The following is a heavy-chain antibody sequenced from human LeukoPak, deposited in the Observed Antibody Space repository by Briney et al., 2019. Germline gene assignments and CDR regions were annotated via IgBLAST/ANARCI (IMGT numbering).Heavy chain of an antibody. D-gene: IGHD3-10*01. V-gene: IGHV3-21*04. CDR3: AREPVRKRWFDS. CDR2: ISSSSSNI. CDR1: GFTFGSYS. Sequence: GGSLRLSCAASGFTFGSYSMNWVRQAPGKGLEWVSSISSSSSNIYYADSVRGRFTISRDNAKNSLYLQMNSLRAEDTAVYYCAREPVRKRWFDSWGQGTLVAVSS. J-gene: IGHJ5*01.